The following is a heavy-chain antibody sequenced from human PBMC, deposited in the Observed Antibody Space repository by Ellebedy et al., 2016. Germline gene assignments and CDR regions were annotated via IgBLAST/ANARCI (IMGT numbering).Heavy chain of an antibody. CDR2: IYYSGST. Sequence: SETLSLTXTVSGGSISSYYWSWIRQPPGKGLEWIGYIYYSGSTNYNPSLKSRVTISVDTSKNQFSLKLSSVTAADTAVYYCARGGITMVRGVIGWFDPWGQGTLVTVSS. CDR3: ARGGITMVRGVIGWFDP. J-gene: IGHJ5*02. CDR1: GGSISSYY. D-gene: IGHD3-10*01. V-gene: IGHV4-59*01.